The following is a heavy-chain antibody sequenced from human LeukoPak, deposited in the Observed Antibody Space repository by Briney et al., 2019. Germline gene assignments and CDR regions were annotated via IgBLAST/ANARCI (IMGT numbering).Heavy chain of an antibody. Sequence: PGRSLRLSCAASGFTFSSYGMHWVRQAAGKGLEWVAVIWYDGSNKYYADSVKGRFTISRDNSKNTLYLQMNSLRAEDTAVYYCARAALYDILTGVYYYYGMDVWGQGTTVTVSS. CDR2: IWYDGSNK. D-gene: IGHD3-9*01. V-gene: IGHV3-33*01. CDR1: GFTFSSYG. CDR3: ARAALYDILTGVYYYYGMDV. J-gene: IGHJ6*02.